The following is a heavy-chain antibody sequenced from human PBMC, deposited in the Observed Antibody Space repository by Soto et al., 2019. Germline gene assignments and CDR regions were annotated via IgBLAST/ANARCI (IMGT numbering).Heavy chain of an antibody. CDR1: GYTFTNYY. CDR2: INPRDGTT. V-gene: IGHV1-46*03. D-gene: IGHD2-15*01. Sequence: ASVKVSCKASGYTFTNYYMHWVLQAPGQGLQWVGIINPRDGTTSYAQKFQGRVTMTRDTSTSTVYMELSSLSSEDTAVYYCGRVDCSGGSCYRFDDWGQGTLVTVSS. J-gene: IGHJ4*02. CDR3: GRVDCSGGSCYRFDD.